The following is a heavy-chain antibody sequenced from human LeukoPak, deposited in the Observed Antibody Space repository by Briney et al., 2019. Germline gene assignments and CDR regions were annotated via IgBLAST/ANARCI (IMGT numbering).Heavy chain of an antibody. J-gene: IGHJ4*02. D-gene: IGHD6-19*01. CDR2: INPNSGGT. CDR1: GYTFTSYS. CDR3: AREDSSGWYFDY. V-gene: IGHV1-2*02. Sequence: EASVKVSCKASGYTFTSYSVHWVRQAPGQGLEWMGWINPNSGGTNYIQKFQGRVTMTRDTSISTAYMELSRLRSDDTAVYYCAREDSSGWYFDYWGQGTLVTVSS.